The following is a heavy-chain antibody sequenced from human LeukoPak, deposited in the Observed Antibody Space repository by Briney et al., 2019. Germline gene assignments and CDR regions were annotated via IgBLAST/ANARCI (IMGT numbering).Heavy chain of an antibody. Sequence: PSETLSLTCTVSGGSISSGGYYWSWIRQHPGKGLEWIGYMYYSGRTFYNPSLKSRVTISVDTSKNQFSLKLSSVTAADTAVYYCARAVRLDLYSSGWYGRNWFDPWGQGALVTVSS. J-gene: IGHJ5*02. CDR2: MYYSGRT. V-gene: IGHV4-31*03. CDR3: ARAVRLDLYSSGWYGRNWFDP. D-gene: IGHD6-19*01. CDR1: GGSISSGGYY.